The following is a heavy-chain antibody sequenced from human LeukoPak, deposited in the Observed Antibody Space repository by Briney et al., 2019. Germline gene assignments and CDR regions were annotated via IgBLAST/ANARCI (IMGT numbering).Heavy chain of an antibody. Sequence: GGSLRLSCAASGFTFSNYGMHWVRQAPGKGLEWVAVISYDGSNKYYADSVKGRFTISRDNSKNTLYLQMNSLRAEDTAVYYCAKDRYGSGTLVRLDYWGQGTLVTVS. D-gene: IGHD3-10*01. CDR3: AKDRYGSGTLVRLDY. V-gene: IGHV3-30*18. CDR1: GFTFSNYG. J-gene: IGHJ4*02. CDR2: ISYDGSNK.